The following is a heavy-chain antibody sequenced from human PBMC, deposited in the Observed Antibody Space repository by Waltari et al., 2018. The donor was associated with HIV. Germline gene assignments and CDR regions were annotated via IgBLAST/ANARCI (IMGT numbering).Heavy chain of an antibody. CDR1: GFTFSNFG. Sequence: QVQLVESGGGVVQPGASLTLSGAVSGFTFSNFGLNWVRQSTGKGLEWLAVFWSDGAEISYADSVKGRFTVSKDSSQKTLYLHLTSLRAEDTALYYCARGYSSSRWIPLYHWGRGTLVTVSS. J-gene: IGHJ4*02. CDR3: ARGYSSSRWIPLYH. CDR2: FWSDGAEI. V-gene: IGHV3-33*01. D-gene: IGHD6-6*01.